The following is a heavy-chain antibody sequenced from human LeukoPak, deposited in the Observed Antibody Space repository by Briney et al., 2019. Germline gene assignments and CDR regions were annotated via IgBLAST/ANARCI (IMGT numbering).Heavy chain of an antibody. Sequence: PSETLSLTCTVSGGSISSYYWSWIRQPAGKGLEWIGRIYTSGSTNYNPSLKSRVTMSVDTSKNQFSLKLSSVTAADTAVYYCARDGYDIFPGGYYYYMDVWGKGTTVTISS. D-gene: IGHD3-9*01. J-gene: IGHJ6*03. CDR3: ARDGYDIFPGGYYYYMDV. CDR2: IYTSGST. V-gene: IGHV4-4*07. CDR1: GGSISSYY.